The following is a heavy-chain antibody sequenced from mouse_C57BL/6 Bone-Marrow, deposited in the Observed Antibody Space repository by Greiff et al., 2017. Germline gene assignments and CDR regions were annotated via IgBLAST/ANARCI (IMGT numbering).Heavy chain of an antibody. CDR3: ARYRAPYYFDY. J-gene: IGHJ2*01. CDR1: GYAFSSSW. V-gene: IGHV1-82*01. CDR2: IYPGDGDT. Sequence: VKLMESGPELVKPGASVKISCKASGYAFSSSWMNWVKQRPGKGLEWIGRIYPGDGDTNYNGKFKGKATLTADKSSSTAYMQLSSLTSEDSAVYFCARYRAPYYFDYWGQGTTRTVSS. D-gene: IGHD3-1*01.